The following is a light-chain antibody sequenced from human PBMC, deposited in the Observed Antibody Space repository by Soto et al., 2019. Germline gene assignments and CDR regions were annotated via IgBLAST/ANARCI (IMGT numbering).Light chain of an antibody. J-gene: IGKJ3*01. Sequence: DPVMTQSPLSLPVTPGEPASISCRSSQSLLHSNGYNYLDRYLQKPGQSPQLLIYLGSNRASGVPDRIGGSGSGTHFTLKISRVEAEDVGVYYCMQSLHLPRNFGPVTNVDIK. CDR3: MQSLHLPRN. CDR2: LGS. V-gene: IGKV2-28*01. CDR1: QSLLHSNGYNY.